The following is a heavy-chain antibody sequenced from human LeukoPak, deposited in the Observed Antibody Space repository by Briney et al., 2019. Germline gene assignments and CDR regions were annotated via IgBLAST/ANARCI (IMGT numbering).Heavy chain of an antibody. CDR2: ISYDGSNK. J-gene: IGHJ6*02. CDR1: GFTFSSYG. Sequence: GGSLRLSCAASGFTFSSYGMHWVRQAPGKGLEWVAVISYDGSNKGYADSVKGRFTISRDNAKNSLYLQMNSLRAEDTAFYYCARAMTDNYYYGMDVWGQGTTVTVSS. V-gene: IGHV3-30*03. D-gene: IGHD2-21*02. CDR3: ARAMTDNYYYGMDV.